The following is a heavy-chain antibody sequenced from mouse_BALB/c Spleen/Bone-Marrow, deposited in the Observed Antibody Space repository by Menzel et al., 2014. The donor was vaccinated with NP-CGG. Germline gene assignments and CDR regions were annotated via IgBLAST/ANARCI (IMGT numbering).Heavy chain of an antibody. Sequence: VQLKQSGPELVKPGASVKISCKASGYSFTGYFMNWVMQIHGKSLEWIGRINPYNGDTFYNQKFKGKATLTVDKSSSTAHMELRSLASEDSAVYYCARGGLLRAMDYWGQGTSVTVSS. V-gene: IGHV1-20*02. CDR2: INPYNGDT. CDR1: GYSFTGYF. D-gene: IGHD2-3*01. CDR3: ARGGLLRAMDY. J-gene: IGHJ4*01.